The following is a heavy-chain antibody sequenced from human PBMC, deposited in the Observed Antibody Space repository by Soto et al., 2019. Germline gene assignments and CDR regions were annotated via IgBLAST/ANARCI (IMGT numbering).Heavy chain of an antibody. V-gene: IGHV1-18*01. J-gene: IGHJ4*02. CDR1: GYTFTSYG. Sequence: QVQLVQSGAEVKKPGASVKVSCKASGYTFTSYGISWVRQAPGQGLEWMGWISAYNGNTNYAQKLQGRVTMTTETSTSTAYMELRSLRSDDTAVYYCAGDLSIAAAGTLVDYWGQGTLVTVSS. CDR3: AGDLSIAAAGTLVDY. CDR2: ISAYNGNT. D-gene: IGHD6-13*01.